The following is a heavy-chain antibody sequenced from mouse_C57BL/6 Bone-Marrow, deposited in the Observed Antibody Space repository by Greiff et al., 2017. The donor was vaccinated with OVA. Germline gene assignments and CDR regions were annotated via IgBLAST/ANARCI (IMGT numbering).Heavy chain of an antibody. CDR1: GFSFNTYA. Sequence: EVQLVESGGGLVQPKGSLKLSCAASGFSFNTYAMNWVRQAPGKGLEWVARIRSTSNNYATYYADSVKDRFTISRDDSESMLYLQMNNLKTEDTAVYYCVRHDVYWYFDVWGTGTTVTVSS. D-gene: IGHD2-3*01. CDR3: VRHDVYWYFDV. V-gene: IGHV10-1*01. J-gene: IGHJ1*03. CDR2: IRSTSNNYAT.